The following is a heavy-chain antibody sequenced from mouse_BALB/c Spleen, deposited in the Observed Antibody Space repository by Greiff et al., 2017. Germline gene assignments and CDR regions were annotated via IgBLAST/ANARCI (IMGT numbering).Heavy chain of an antibody. D-gene: IGHD1-1*01. CDR1: GYTFTSYW. J-gene: IGHJ3*01. CDR2: INPSNGRT. V-gene: IGHV1S81*02. CDR3: APSTDWFAY. Sequence: QVQLQQSGAELVKPGASVKLSCKASGYTFTSYWMHWVKQRPGQGLEWIGEINPSNGRTNYNEKFKSKATLTVDKSSSTAYMQLSSLTSEDSAVYYCAPSTDWFAYWGQGTLVTVSA.